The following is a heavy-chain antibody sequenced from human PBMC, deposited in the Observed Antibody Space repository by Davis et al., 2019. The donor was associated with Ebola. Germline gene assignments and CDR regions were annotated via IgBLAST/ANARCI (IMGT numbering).Heavy chain of an antibody. CDR1: GYSFTDFY. J-gene: IGHJ6*04. CDR2: INPSDLST. V-gene: IGHV1-46*01. D-gene: IGHD2-21*01. CDR3: AREGLVGIYYYGMDV. Sequence: AASVKVSCKASGYSFTDFYVHWVRQAPGQGLKWMGVINPSDLSTTYAQKFQGRVTMTRDTSTSTVYMELSSPKSEDTAVYYCAREGLVGIYYYGMDVWGKGTTVTVSS.